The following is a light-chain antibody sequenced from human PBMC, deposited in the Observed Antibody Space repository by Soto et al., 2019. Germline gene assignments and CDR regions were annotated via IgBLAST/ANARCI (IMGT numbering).Light chain of an antibody. J-gene: IGKJ1*01. CDR2: AAS. V-gene: IGKV3-15*01. Sequence: EILKTQSPSTLSVSPGERVTLSCRASQTFFSNLALYQQRPGQPPRLFIXAASARASGVPGTFSGSGSGTEFTLTISSLQSEDCAVYYCQQYKLWQTFGQGTKV. CDR3: QQYKLWQT. CDR1: QTFFSN.